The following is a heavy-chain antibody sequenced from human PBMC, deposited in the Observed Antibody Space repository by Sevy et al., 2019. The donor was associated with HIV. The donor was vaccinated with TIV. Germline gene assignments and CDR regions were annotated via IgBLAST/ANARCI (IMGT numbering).Heavy chain of an antibody. D-gene: IGHD2-21*02. Sequence: GGSLRLSCKAPGFIFSRYGVHWVRQAPGKGLEWVASIFNDGKTKYYGDPVKGRFTISRDDSKNTLYLQMDSLRAEDTAVYYCARESGSDWYLDSWGQGTLVTVSS. V-gene: IGHV3-33*01. CDR3: ARESGSDWYLDS. J-gene: IGHJ4*02. CDR1: GFIFSRYG. CDR2: IFNDGKTK.